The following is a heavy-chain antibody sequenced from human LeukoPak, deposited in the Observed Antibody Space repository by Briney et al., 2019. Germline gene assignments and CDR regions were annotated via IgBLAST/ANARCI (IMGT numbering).Heavy chain of an antibody. J-gene: IGHJ4*02. V-gene: IGHV3-15*01. Sequence: GGSLRLSCAASGFTFSNYAMSWVRQAPGKGLEWVGRIKSKTDGGTTDYAAPVKGRFTISRDDSKNTLYLQMNSLRTEDTAVYYCTTDPLGDILTGFGHWGQGTLVTVSS. CDR3: TTDPLGDILTGFGH. CDR1: GFTFSNYA. CDR2: IKSKTDGGTT. D-gene: IGHD3-9*01.